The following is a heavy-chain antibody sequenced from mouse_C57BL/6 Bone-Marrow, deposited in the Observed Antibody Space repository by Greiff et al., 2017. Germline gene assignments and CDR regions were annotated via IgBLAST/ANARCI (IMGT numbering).Heavy chain of an antibody. Sequence: EVKLMESGGGLVKPGGSLKLSCAASGFTFSSYAMSWVRQTPEKRLEWVATISDGGSYTYYPDNVKGIFTMSRDNAKNTLYLQMSHLKSEDTAMYYCARGVTTVYYFDYWGQGTTLTVSS. CDR2: ISDGGSYT. D-gene: IGHD1-1*01. V-gene: IGHV5-4*03. CDR3: ARGVTTVYYFDY. J-gene: IGHJ2*01. CDR1: GFTFSSYA.